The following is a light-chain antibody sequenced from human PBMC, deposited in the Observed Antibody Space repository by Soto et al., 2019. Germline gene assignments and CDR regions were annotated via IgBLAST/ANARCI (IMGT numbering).Light chain of an antibody. CDR1: ALAKQF. J-gene: IGLJ1*01. Sequence: SYELAQSPSVSVSPGQTARISCSGDALAKQFGNWYQQKPGQAPVVIIYKDTERPSWIPERFSGSSSGTTVTLTISGVQEEDEADYYCQSTDNSGSNYVFGSGTKVTLL. V-gene: IGLV3-25*02. CDR2: KDT. CDR3: QSTDNSGSNYV.